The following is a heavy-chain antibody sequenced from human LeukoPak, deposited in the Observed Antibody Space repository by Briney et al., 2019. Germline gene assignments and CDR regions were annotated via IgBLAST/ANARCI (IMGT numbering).Heavy chain of an antibody. CDR1: GGTFSGYA. D-gene: IGHD3-3*01. CDR3: ARPSIDFWSGYYTPFDY. V-gene: IGHV1-69*01. J-gene: IGHJ4*02. Sequence: EASVKVSCKASGGTFSGYAISWVRQAPGQGLEWMGGIIPIFGTANYAQKFQGRVTITADESTSTAYMELSSLRSEDTAVYYCARPSIDFWSGYYTPFDYWGQGTLVTVSS. CDR2: IIPIFGTA.